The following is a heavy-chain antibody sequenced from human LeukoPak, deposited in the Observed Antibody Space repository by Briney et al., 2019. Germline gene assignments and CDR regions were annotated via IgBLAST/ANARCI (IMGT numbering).Heavy chain of an antibody. D-gene: IGHD3-3*01. CDR1: GFTFNDYW. Sequence: GGSLLLSCAAAGFTFNDYWMTWGRQAPGKGLEWVANIKQDGSEKYYVYSVKGRFTISRDNAKNSLYLQMNSLRAEDTAVYYCARGGATTFGLWGNAFDIWGQGTMVTVSS. CDR3: ARGGATTFGLWGNAFDI. V-gene: IGHV3-7*01. CDR2: IKQDGSEK. J-gene: IGHJ3*02.